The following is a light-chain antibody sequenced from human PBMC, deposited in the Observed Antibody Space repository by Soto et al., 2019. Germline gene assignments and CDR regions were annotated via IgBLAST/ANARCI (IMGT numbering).Light chain of an antibody. CDR3: SSYSSSSLYV. V-gene: IGLV2-14*03. CDR1: SSDVGGYNY. CDR2: DVN. Sequence: QSALTQPACVSGSPGQSLTISCTGTSSDVGGYNYVSWYQHHPGKAPKLMIYDVNNRPSGVSNRFFGSKSGNTASLTISGLQAEDEADYYCSSYSSSSLYVFGTATKLTVL. J-gene: IGLJ1*01.